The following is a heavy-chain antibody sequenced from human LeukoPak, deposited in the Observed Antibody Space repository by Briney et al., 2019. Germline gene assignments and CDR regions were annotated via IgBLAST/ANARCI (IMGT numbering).Heavy chain of an antibody. V-gene: IGHV3-30-3*01. CDR2: ISFDGSNK. Sequence: VISFDGSNKYYADSVKGRFTISRDNSKNTLYLQMNSLRAEDTAVYYCAREDYGDYNFDYWGQGTLVTVSS. D-gene: IGHD4-17*01. CDR3: AREDYGDYNFDY. J-gene: IGHJ4*02.